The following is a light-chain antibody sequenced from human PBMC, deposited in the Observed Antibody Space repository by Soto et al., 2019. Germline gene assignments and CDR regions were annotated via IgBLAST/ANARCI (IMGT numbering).Light chain of an antibody. J-gene: IGLJ3*02. Sequence: QSVLIQPPSASGTPGQRVTISCSGSSSNIGSNYVYWFQQLPGAAPKLLIYRNNQRPSGVPDRFSGSKSGTSASLAISGLRSEYEADYYCATWEDNLTARVFGGGTKVTVL. CDR3: ATWEDNLTARV. V-gene: IGLV1-47*01. CDR1: SSNIGSNY. CDR2: RNN.